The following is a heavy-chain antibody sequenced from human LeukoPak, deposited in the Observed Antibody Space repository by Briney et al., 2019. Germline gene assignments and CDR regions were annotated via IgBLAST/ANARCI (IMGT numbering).Heavy chain of an antibody. J-gene: IGHJ5*02. V-gene: IGHV3-33*01. Sequence: GRSLRLSCAESGFTFSSHVMHWGRQAPGKGLGGVAVIWYDGRVKYYADSVKGRFTISRDNSKNTVYLQMKSLRGEDTAVYHCARWFDDRALDRWGQGTLVTVSS. CDR2: IWYDGRVK. D-gene: IGHD3-10*01. CDR3: ARWFDDRALDR. CDR1: GFTFSSHV.